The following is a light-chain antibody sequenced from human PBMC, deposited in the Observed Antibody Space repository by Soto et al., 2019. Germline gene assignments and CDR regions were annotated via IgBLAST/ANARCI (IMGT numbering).Light chain of an antibody. CDR2: AAS. Sequence: DIQMTQSPSTLSASVGYRFTITCRASQSISSWLAWYQQKPVKAPKVLINAASTLQSGVPSRFSGSGSGTDFTLTISSLQPEDFATYYCQQLKSYPITFGQGTRREIK. CDR1: QSISSW. J-gene: IGKJ5*01. CDR3: QQLKSYPIT. V-gene: IGKV1-5*01.